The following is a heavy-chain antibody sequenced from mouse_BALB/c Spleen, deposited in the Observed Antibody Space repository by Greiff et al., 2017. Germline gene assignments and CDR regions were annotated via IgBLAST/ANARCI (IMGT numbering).Heavy chain of an antibody. CDR1: GFSLTSYG. CDR3: ARGGLLGSSWYFDV. D-gene: IGHD2-3*01. Sequence: QVQLKESGPGLVAPSQSLSITCTVSGFSLTSYGVHWVRQPPGKGLEWLGVIWAGGSTNYNSALMSRLSISKDNSKSQVFLKMNSLQTDDTAMYYCARGGLLGSSWYFDVWGAGTTVTVSS. J-gene: IGHJ1*01. V-gene: IGHV2-9*02. CDR2: IWAGGST.